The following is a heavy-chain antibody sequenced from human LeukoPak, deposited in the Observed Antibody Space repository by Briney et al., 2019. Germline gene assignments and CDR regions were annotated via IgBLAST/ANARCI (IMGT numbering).Heavy chain of an antibody. Sequence: ASVKVSCKASGYTFTGYYMHWVRQAPGQGLEWMGWINPNSGGTNYAQKFQGRVTMTRNTSISTAYMELSSLRSEDTAVYYCARGAGVVIRKHRRHINEYYIDHWGQGTLVTVSS. CDR1: GYTFTGYY. CDR2: INPNSGGT. CDR3: ARGAGVVIRKHRRHINEYYIDH. J-gene: IGHJ4*02. D-gene: IGHD3-3*01. V-gene: IGHV1-2*02.